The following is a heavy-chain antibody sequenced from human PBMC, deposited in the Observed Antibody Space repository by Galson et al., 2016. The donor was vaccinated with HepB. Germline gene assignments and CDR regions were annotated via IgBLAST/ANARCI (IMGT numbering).Heavy chain of an antibody. CDR1: GFSFSSYS. CDR2: ISHDGHTT. D-gene: IGHD6-13*01. V-gene: IGHV3-64*01. J-gene: IGHJ1*01. Sequence: SLRLSCAPSGFSFSSYSTHWVRQAPGRGLEYVSAISHDGHTTYYVNSVKGRFTIARDNSRDTLYLPMSRLRVEDTALYYCARAPTAGNFEYLQHWGRGTLVTVSS. CDR3: ARAPTAGNFEYLQH.